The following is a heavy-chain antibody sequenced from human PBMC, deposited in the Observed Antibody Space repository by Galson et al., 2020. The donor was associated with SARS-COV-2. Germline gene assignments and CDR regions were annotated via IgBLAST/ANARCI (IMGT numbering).Heavy chain of an antibody. Sequence: KIPCKAPGYTLTRLGMNWVRQAPGQGPEGGGWINTNTGNPTYAQGLIGRFVFPLDTSVSTAYLQIRSLKAEDTAVYYCAREPLRETCFGVNLWGPDYWGQGTLVTVSS. CDR2: INTNTGNP. CDR1: GYTLTRLG. CDR3: AREPLRETCFGVNLWGPDY. V-gene: IGHV7-4-1*01. D-gene: IGHD3-16*01. J-gene: IGHJ4*02.